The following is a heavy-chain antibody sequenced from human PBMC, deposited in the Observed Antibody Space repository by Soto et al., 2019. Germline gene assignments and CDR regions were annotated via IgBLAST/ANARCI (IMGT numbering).Heavy chain of an antibody. Sequence: SVKVSCKASGGTFSSYAISWVRQAPGQGLEWMGGIIPIFGTANYAQKFQGRVTITADESTSTAYMELSSLRSEDTAVYYCARSHHYYGSGSYILGYFDYWGQGTLVTVS. CDR1: GGTFSSYA. CDR3: ARSHHYYGSGSYILGYFDY. J-gene: IGHJ4*02. V-gene: IGHV1-69*13. D-gene: IGHD3-10*01. CDR2: IIPIFGTA.